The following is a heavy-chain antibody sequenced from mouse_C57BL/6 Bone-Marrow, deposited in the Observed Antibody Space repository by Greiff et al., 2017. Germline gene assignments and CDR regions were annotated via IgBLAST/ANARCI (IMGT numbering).Heavy chain of an antibody. CDR1: GFTFSDYG. Sequence: EVKLVESGGGLVKPGGSLTLSCAASGFTFSDYGMHWVRQAPEKGLEWVAYISSGSGTIYYADTVKGRVTITRDKAKNTRFLQMTSLRSEATDMSYCEGRRPGRSFARDYWGQGTLVTVSS. CDR2: ISSGSGTI. J-gene: IGHJ4*01. V-gene: IGHV5-17*01. D-gene: IGHD1-1*01. CDR3: EGRRPGRSFARDY.